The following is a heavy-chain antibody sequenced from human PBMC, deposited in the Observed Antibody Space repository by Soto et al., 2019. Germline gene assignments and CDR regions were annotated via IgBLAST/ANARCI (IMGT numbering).Heavy chain of an antibody. CDR3: AGGATPPGDAAVAENGMDV. V-gene: IGHV3-30-3*01. D-gene: IGHD6-19*01. Sequence: GGSLRLSCAASGFTFSSYAMHWVRQAPGKGLEWVAVISYDGSNKYYAVSVKGRFTISRDNSKNTLYLQMNSLRAEDTAVYYCAGGATPPGDAAVAENGMDVWGQGTTVTVSS. J-gene: IGHJ6*02. CDR2: ISYDGSNK. CDR1: GFTFSSYA.